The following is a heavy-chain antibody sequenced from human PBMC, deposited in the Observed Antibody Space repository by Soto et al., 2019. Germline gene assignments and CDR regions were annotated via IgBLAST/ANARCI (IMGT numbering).Heavy chain of an antibody. Sequence: QVQLVQSGAEVQKPGSSVKVSCKASGGTFSSYAISWVRQAPGQGLEWMGGIIPIFGTANYAQKFQGRVTITADESTSTAYMELSSLRSEDTAVYYCARADIVATIHQYYYGMDVWGQGTTVTVSS. D-gene: IGHD5-12*01. CDR3: ARADIVATIHQYYYGMDV. CDR2: IIPIFGTA. CDR1: GGTFSSYA. J-gene: IGHJ6*02. V-gene: IGHV1-69*01.